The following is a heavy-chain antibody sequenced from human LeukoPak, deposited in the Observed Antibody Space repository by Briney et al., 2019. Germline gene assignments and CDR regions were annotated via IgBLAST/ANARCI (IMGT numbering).Heavy chain of an antibody. D-gene: IGHD1-26*01. CDR3: AKWLIGSYDYFDY. V-gene: IGHV3-23*01. J-gene: IGHJ4*02. CDR2: ISGSGGST. Sequence: GGSLRLSCAASGFTFSSYAMSWVRQAPGKGLEWVSAISGSGGSTYYADSVKGPFTISRDNSKNTLYLQMNSLRAEDTAVYYCAKWLIGSYDYFDYWGQGTLVTVSS. CDR1: GFTFSSYA.